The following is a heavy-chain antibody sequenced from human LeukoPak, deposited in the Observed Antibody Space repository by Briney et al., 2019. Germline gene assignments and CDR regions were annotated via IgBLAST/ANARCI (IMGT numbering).Heavy chain of an antibody. V-gene: IGHV3-64*01. Sequence: GGSLRLSCAASGFTFISYAMHSVRQAPGKGLEYVSAISSNGGSTYYANSVKGRFTISRDNSKNTLYLQMGSLRAEDMAVYYCARGEGYCSSTSCQDFDYWGQGTLVTVSS. J-gene: IGHJ4*02. CDR2: ISSNGGST. CDR1: GFTFISYA. D-gene: IGHD2-2*01. CDR3: ARGEGYCSSTSCQDFDY.